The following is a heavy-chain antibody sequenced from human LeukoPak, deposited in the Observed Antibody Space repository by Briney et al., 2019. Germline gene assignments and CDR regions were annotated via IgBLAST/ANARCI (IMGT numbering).Heavy chain of an antibody. D-gene: IGHD3-10*01. CDR3: AKGEGMVRGVIMNY. V-gene: IGHV3-30-3*01. CDR1: GFTFSSYV. CDR2: ISDDGINK. J-gene: IGHJ4*02. Sequence: GGSLRLSCAASGFTFSSYVMHWVRQAPGKGLEWVAVISDDGINKYYADSVKGRFTISRDNSKNTLYLQMNSLRAEDTSVYYCAKGEGMVRGVIMNYWGQGTLVTVSS.